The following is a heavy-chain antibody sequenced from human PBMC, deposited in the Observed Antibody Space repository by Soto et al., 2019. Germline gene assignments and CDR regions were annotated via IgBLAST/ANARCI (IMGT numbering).Heavy chain of an antibody. CDR1: GFTFSDYY. V-gene: IGHV3-11*01. CDR2: ISSSGSTI. D-gene: IGHD3-9*01. J-gene: IGHJ6*02. CDR3: ARDRYFGWLISLGEAV. Sequence: QVQLVESGGGLVKPGGSLRLSCAASGFTFSDYYMSWIRQAPGKGLEWVSYISSSGSTIYYADSVKGRFTISRDNAKNXLYLQMTSLRAEDTAVYYCARDRYFGWLISLGEAVWGQGTTVTVSS.